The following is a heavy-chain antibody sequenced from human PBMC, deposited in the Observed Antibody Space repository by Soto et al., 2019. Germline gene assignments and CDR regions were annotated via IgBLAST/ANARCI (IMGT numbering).Heavy chain of an antibody. V-gene: IGHV3-74*01. CDR2: INSDGSST. CDR3: ARVSSGWYRGYYYYYMDV. CDR1: GFTFSSYW. J-gene: IGHJ6*03. D-gene: IGHD6-13*01. Sequence: GGSLRLSCAASGFTFSSYWMHWVRQAPGKGLVWVSRINSDGSSTSYADSVKGRFTISRDNAKNTLYLQMNSLRAEDTAVYYCARVSSGWYRGYYYYYMDVWGKGTTVTVSS.